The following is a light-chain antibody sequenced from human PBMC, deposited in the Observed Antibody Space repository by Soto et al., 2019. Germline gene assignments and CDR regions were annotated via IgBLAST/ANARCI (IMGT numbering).Light chain of an antibody. Sequence: DIQMTQSPSSVSASVGDRVTITCRASQAIDSWLGWYHQKPGEAPKLLIFTASLLHSGVPPRFSGSGSGTDYTLTISSLQPEDFAIYYCQQTGSIPPTFGQGNKV. J-gene: IGKJ1*01. CDR2: TAS. V-gene: IGKV1-12*01. CDR3: QQTGSIPPT. CDR1: QAIDSW.